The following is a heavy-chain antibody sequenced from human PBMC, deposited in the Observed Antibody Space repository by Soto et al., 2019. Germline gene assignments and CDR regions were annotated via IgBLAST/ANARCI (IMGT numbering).Heavy chain of an antibody. D-gene: IGHD3-22*01. Sequence: ASVKVSCKVSGYTLTELSMHWVRQAPGKGLEWMGGFDPEDGETIYAQKFQGRVTMTEDTSTDTAYMELSSLRSEDTAVYYCAKDLAPYCMIVVAEITSFDYWGQGTLVTVSS. CDR3: AKDLAPYCMIVVAEITSFDY. J-gene: IGHJ4*02. CDR2: FDPEDGET. V-gene: IGHV1-24*01. CDR1: GYTLTELS.